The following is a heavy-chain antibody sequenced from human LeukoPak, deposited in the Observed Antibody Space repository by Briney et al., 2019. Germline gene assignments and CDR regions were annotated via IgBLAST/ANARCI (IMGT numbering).Heavy chain of an antibody. V-gene: IGHV4-59*08. CDR1: GGSISSYY. D-gene: IGHD3-16*01. Sequence: SETLSLTCTVSGGSISSYYWSWIRQPPGEGLEWIGYIYHSGSTNYNPSLKSRVTISVDTSKNQFSLRLSSVTAADTAVYYCARHVPYYDSDFSAWGMDVWGQGTTVTVSS. CDR2: IYHSGST. CDR3: ARHVPYYDSDFSAWGMDV. J-gene: IGHJ6*02.